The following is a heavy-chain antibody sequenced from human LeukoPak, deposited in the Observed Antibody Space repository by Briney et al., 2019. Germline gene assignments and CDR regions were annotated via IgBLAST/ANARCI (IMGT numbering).Heavy chain of an antibody. Sequence: PSETLSLTCDVSGYSITSGYYWGWIRQPPGKGLEWIGSVHYSATSYYNPSLKSRVTISVDTSKNQFSLKLSSVTAADTAVYYCARGKMNGDDFDYWGQGTLVTVSS. V-gene: IGHV4-38-2*01. CDR1: GYSITSGYY. CDR2: VHYSATS. CDR3: ARGKMNGDDFDY. J-gene: IGHJ4*02. D-gene: IGHD4-17*01.